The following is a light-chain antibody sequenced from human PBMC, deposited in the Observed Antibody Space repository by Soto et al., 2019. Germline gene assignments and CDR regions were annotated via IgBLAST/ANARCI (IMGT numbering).Light chain of an antibody. Sequence: QSVVTQPASLSGSPGQSITISCTGTSSDVGSYNLVSWYQQHPGKAPKLMIYEVSTRPSGVSSRFPGSKSGNPASLTISGFQGEDEACYYCCSYAGRRAYVFGTGTKVTVL. CDR3: CSYAGRRAYV. J-gene: IGLJ1*01. CDR2: EVS. V-gene: IGLV2-23*02. CDR1: SSDVGSYNL.